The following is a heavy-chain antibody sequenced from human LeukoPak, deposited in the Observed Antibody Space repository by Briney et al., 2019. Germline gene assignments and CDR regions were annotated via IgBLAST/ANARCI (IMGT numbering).Heavy chain of an antibody. CDR1: GDSIGSYY. CDR2: INYSGNT. V-gene: IGHV4-59*01. D-gene: IGHD4-17*01. Sequence: PSETLSLTCTVSGDSIGSYYWSWIRQPPGKGLEWIGYINYSGNTNYTPSLKSRVTISVDTSKNQFSLRLSSVTAADTAVYYCAREGRQDYVYFDYWGQGTLVTVSS. J-gene: IGHJ4*02. CDR3: AREGRQDYVYFDY.